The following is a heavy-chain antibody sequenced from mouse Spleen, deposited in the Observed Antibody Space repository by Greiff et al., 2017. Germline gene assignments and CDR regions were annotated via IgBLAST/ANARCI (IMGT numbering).Heavy chain of an antibody. D-gene: IGHD4-1*01. CDR2: ISSGSSTI. V-gene: IGHV5-17*02. J-gene: IGHJ2*01. Sequence: EVQLQESGGGLVQPGGSRKLSCAASGFTFSSFGMHWVRQAPEKGLEWVAYISSGSSTIYYADTVKGRFTISRDNPKNTLFLQMTSLRSEDTAMYYCARSISLTTFDYWGQGTTLTVSS. CDR1: GFTFSSFG. CDR3: ARSISLTTFDY.